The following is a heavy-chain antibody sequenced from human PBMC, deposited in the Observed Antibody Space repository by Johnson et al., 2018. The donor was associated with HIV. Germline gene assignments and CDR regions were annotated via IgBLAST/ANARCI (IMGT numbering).Heavy chain of an antibody. V-gene: IGHV3-53*05. CDR3: ATSEGYGSGSPNAFDI. CDR2: IYSGGSK. Sequence: VQLVETGGGLIQSGGSLRLSCAASGFTVSSNYMSWVRQAPGKGLEWVSVIYSGGSKYYADSMKGRFTISRDNSKNTLYLLMNSLRAEDTAVYYCATSEGYGSGSPNAFDIWGQGTMVTVSS. D-gene: IGHD3-10*01. J-gene: IGHJ3*02. CDR1: GFTVSSNY.